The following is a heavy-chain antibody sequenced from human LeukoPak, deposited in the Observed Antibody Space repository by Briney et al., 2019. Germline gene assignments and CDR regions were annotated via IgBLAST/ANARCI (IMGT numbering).Heavy chain of an antibody. D-gene: IGHD6-6*01. CDR2: IYTSGST. Sequence: SETLSLSCTVSGGSISSYYWIWIRQPAGKGLVWIGRIYTSGSTNYNPSLKSRVTMSVDTSKNQFSLKLSSVTAADTAVYYCARDPARPEDYYYYYMDVWGKGTTVTVSS. CDR3: ARDPARPEDYYYYYMDV. J-gene: IGHJ6*03. CDR1: GGSISSYY. V-gene: IGHV4-4*07.